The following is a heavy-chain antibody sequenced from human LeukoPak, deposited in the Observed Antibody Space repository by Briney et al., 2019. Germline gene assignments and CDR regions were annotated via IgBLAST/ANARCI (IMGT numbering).Heavy chain of an antibody. CDR3: ARKSSGWYFDY. Sequence: SETLSLTCTVSGGSISSYYWSWIRQPPGKGLEWIGYIYYSGSTNYNPSLKSRVTISVDTSKNQFSLKLSSVTAADTAVYYCARKSSGWYFDYWGQGTLVTASS. J-gene: IGHJ4*02. D-gene: IGHD6-19*01. CDR2: IYYSGST. V-gene: IGHV4-59*01. CDR1: GGSISSYY.